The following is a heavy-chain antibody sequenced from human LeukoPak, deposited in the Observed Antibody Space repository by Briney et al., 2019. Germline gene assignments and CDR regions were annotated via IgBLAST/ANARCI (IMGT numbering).Heavy chain of an antibody. CDR2: IYHSGST. D-gene: IGHD4-23*01. V-gene: IGHV4-30-2*01. Sequence: SETLSLTCAVSGGSISSGGYSWSWIRQPPGKGLEWIGYIYHSGSTYYNPSLKSRVTISVDRSKNQFSLKLSSVTAADTAVYYCATADYGGNFDYWGQGTLVTVSS. CDR3: ATADYGGNFDY. J-gene: IGHJ4*02. CDR1: GGSISSGGYS.